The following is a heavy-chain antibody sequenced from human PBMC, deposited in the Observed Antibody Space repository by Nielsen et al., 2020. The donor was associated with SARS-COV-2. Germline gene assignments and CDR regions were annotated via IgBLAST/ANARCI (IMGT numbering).Heavy chain of an antibody. Sequence: SVKVSCKASGYTFTSYTISWVRQAPGQGLEWMGRIIPILGIANYAQKFQGRVTITADKSTSTAYMELSSLRSEDTAVYYCARAGAYCGGDCYPTAWGQGTMVTVSS. J-gene: IGHJ3*01. CDR3: ARAGAYCGGDCYPTA. V-gene: IGHV1-69*02. CDR2: IIPILGIA. CDR1: GYTFTSYT. D-gene: IGHD2-21*02.